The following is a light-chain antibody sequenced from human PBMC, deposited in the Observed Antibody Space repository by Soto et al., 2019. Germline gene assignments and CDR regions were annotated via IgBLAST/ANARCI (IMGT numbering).Light chain of an antibody. CDR3: QSYDSSLRGV. J-gene: IGLJ1*01. V-gene: IGLV1-40*01. Sequence: QSVLTQPPSVSGAPGQRVTISCTGSSSNIGAGYDVHWYQQLPGTAPKLLIYGNSNLPSGVPDRFSGSKSGTSASLAITGLQAEDEADYYCQSYDSSLRGVFGTGTKVTVL. CDR1: SSNIGAGYD. CDR2: GNS.